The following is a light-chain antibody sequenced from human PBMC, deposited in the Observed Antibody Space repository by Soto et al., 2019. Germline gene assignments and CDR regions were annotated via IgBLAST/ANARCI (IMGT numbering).Light chain of an antibody. CDR2: GAS. V-gene: IGKV3-15*01. CDR1: QSVGSN. CDR3: QQYNDWPQT. J-gene: IGKJ1*01. Sequence: EIVLTQSPVTLSVSPGERATLSCTASQSVGSNLAWYQQKPGQAPRLLIYGASTRATGIPDTFTGSGTATAFTLTISSLQYDDFEVYYCQQYNDWPQTFGQGTKVDIK.